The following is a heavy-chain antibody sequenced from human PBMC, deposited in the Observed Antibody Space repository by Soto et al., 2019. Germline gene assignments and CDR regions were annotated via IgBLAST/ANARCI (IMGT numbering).Heavy chain of an antibody. J-gene: IGHJ6*02. CDR3: ASGRITFWTDYYYYGMDV. D-gene: IGHD3-16*01. CDR2: FSAYNGNT. Sequence: QVQLVQSGAEVKKPGASVKVSCKASGYTFTSYGISWVRQAPGQGLEWMGWFSAYNGNTNYAQKLQGRVTMTTDTSTSTAYMELRSLRSDDTAVYYCASGRITFWTDYYYYGMDVWGQGTTVTVSS. CDR1: GYTFTSYG. V-gene: IGHV1-18*01.